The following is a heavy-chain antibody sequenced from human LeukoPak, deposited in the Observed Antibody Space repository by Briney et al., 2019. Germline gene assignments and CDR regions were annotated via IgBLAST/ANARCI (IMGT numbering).Heavy chain of an antibody. CDR3: ARDGGSGPDYGMDV. D-gene: IGHD3-10*01. Sequence: SETLSLTCTVSGGSISSYYWSWIRQPPGKGLEWIGYIYYSGSTNYNPSLKGRVTISVDTSKNQFSLKLSSVTAADTAVYYCARDGGSGPDYGMDVWGQGTTVTVSS. V-gene: IGHV4-59*01. CDR1: GGSISSYY. J-gene: IGHJ6*02. CDR2: IYYSGST.